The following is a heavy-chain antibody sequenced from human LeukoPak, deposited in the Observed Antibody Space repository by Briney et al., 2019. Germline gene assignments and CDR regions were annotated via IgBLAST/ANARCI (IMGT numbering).Heavy chain of an antibody. CDR3: ASQTYYYDSSGYYEVGYFDY. V-gene: IGHV4-59*08. Sequence: SETLSLTCTVPGGSISSYYWSWIRQPPGKGLEWIGYIYYTGSTNDNTSLKSRVTITVDTSKNQFTLKLSSVTAADTAVYYCASQTYYYDSSGYYEVGYFDYWGQGTLVTVSS. CDR2: IYYTGST. J-gene: IGHJ4*02. CDR1: GGSISSYY. D-gene: IGHD3-22*01.